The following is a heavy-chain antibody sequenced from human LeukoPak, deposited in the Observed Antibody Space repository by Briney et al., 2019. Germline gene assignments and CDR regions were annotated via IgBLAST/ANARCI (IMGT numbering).Heavy chain of an antibody. CDR2: IGGRDGGT. D-gene: IGHD3-9*01. J-gene: IGHJ4*01. CDR1: GFIFSNYD. Sequence: PAGTLSLTCAASGFIFSNYDMSWVRQAPGKGLDRVSAIGGRDGGTYYADSVKGRFTVSRDDTNNTVSLQMNAVIVEDTAVYYGAKWGDYDIMTGYYDSDYWGRGTLVSVSS. CDR3: AKWGDYDIMTGYYDSDY. V-gene: IGHV3-23*01.